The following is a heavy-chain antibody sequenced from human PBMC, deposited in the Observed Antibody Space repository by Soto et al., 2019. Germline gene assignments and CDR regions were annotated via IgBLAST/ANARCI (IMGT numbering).Heavy chain of an antibody. V-gene: IGHV1-24*01. J-gene: IGHJ6*02. Sequence: ASVKVSCKVSGYTLTELSMHWVRQAPGKGLERMGSFDPEDGETIYAQKFQGRVTMTDDTSTDTAYMELSSLRSEDTAVYYCATCGGDCYYYYYGMDVWGQGTTVTVSS. CDR2: FDPEDGET. CDR1: GYTLTELS. CDR3: ATCGGDCYYYYYGMDV. D-gene: IGHD2-21*02.